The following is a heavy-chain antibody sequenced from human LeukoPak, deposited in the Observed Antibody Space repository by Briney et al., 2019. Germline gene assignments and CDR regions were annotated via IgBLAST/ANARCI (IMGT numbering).Heavy chain of an antibody. D-gene: IGHD2-2*01. V-gene: IGHV3-48*04. Sequence: GGSLRLSCAASGFTFSNYSMNWVRQAPGKGLEWVSYISSSSNTIYYADSVKGRFTISRDNAKNSLFLQMNGLRAEDTAVYYCASGVSSTSCYVDYWGQGTLVTVSS. CDR2: ISSSSNTI. J-gene: IGHJ4*02. CDR1: GFTFSNYS. CDR3: ASGVSSTSCYVDY.